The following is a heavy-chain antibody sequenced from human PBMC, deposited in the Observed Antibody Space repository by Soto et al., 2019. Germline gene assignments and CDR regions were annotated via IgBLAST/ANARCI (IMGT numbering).Heavy chain of an antibody. J-gene: IGHJ4*02. V-gene: IGHV4-61*01. CDR3: ARDQHSGSYYSPRYFDY. D-gene: IGHD1-26*01. CDR2: IYYSGST. Sequence: SETLSLTCTVSGGSVGSGSYYWSWIRQPPGKGLEWIGYIYYSGSTNYNPSLKSRVTISVDTSKNQFSLKLSSVTAADTAVYYCARDQHSGSYYSPRYFDYWGQGTLVTVSS. CDR1: GGSVGSGSYY.